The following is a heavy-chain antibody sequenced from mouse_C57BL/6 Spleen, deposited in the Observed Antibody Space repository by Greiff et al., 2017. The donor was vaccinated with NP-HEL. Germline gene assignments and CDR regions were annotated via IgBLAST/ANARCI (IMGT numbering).Heavy chain of an antibody. D-gene: IGHD1-1*01. CDR3: ARHFTTLVAPMDY. CDR1: GFTFSSYT. V-gene: IGHV5-9*01. CDR2: ISGGGGNT. J-gene: IGHJ4*01. Sequence: EVKLMESGGGLVKPGGSLKLSCAASGFTFSSYTMSWVRQTPEKRLEWVATISGGGGNTYYPDSVKGRFTISRDNAKNTLYLQMSSMSSEGTALYYCARHFTTLVAPMDYWGQGTSVTVSS.